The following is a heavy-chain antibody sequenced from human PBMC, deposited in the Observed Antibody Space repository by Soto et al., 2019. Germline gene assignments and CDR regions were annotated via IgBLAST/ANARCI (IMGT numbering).Heavy chain of an antibody. Sequence: PSETLSLTCTVSGGSISSYYWSWIRQPPGKGLEWIGYIYYSGSTNYTPSLKSRVTISVDTSKNQFSLQLSSVTAADTAVYYCARAGRTLGGVAFDIWGQGTMVTVSS. CDR1: GGSISSYY. D-gene: IGHD3-16*01. CDR3: ARAGRTLGGVAFDI. V-gene: IGHV4-59*01. J-gene: IGHJ3*02. CDR2: IYYSGST.